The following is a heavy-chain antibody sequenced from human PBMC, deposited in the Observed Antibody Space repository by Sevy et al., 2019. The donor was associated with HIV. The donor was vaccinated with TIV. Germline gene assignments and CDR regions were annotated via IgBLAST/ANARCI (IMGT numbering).Heavy chain of an antibody. V-gene: IGHV4-30-2*01. D-gene: IGHD2-15*01. CDR2: IHRAGSN. Sequence: TLSLTCAVSGVSITSTDFSCIWIRQAPGRGRHGIGFIHRAGSNYYNPSFQSRVTISVDRPRNEFSLKLSYVTAADTAVYYCARELRGGNLAFDFWGQGTMVTVSS. CDR3: ARELRGGNLAFDF. CDR1: GVSITSTDFS. J-gene: IGHJ3*01.